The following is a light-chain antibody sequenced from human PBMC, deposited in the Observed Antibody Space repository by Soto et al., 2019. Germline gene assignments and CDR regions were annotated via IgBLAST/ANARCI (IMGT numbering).Light chain of an antibody. CDR3: SSYTSSSTLGV. Sequence: QSALTQPASVSGSPGQSITISCTGTSSDVGGYNYVSWYQHHPGNAPKLMIYDVSNRPSGVSNRFSGSKSGNTASLTISGLHAEDEADYYCSSYTSSSTLGVFGGGTKLTVL. CDR1: SSDVGGYNY. V-gene: IGLV2-14*03. J-gene: IGLJ3*02. CDR2: DVS.